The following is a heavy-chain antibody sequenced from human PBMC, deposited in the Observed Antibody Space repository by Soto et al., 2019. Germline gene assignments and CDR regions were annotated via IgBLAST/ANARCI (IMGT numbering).Heavy chain of an antibody. CDR2: IYYIGST. J-gene: IGHJ5*02. Sequence: SETLSLTCTVSGGSMTSYYWSWIRQPPGKGLEWIGYIYYIGSTSYNPSLKSRVPLSMDTSKNQFSLTLSSVTAADTAVYYCASDLTLGAWFDPWGQGTLVTVSS. D-gene: IGHD2-15*01. CDR1: GGSMTSYY. CDR3: ASDLTLGAWFDP. V-gene: IGHV4-59*01.